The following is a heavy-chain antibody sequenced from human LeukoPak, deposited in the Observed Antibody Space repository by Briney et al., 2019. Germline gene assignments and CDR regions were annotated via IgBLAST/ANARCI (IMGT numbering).Heavy chain of an antibody. CDR2: FDPEDGKA. CDR3: VTYLTVAGLFDY. V-gene: IGHV1-24*01. D-gene: IGHD6-19*01. CDR1: GHTLTELP. J-gene: IGHJ4*02. Sequence: GASVTVSCKVSGHTLTELPMHWVRQAPGEGLEWMGGFDPEDGKAIYTQKFQGRITMTEDTSTDTAYMELSSLRSEDSAVYYCVTYLTVAGLFDYWGQGTLVIVSS.